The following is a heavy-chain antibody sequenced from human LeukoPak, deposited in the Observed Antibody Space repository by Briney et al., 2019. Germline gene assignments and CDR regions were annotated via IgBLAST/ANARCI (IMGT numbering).Heavy chain of an antibody. D-gene: IGHD3-3*02. Sequence: LETLSLTCTVSGGSISSSGYYWGWVRQPPGKGPEWIGTIFYAGNTYYNPSLKSRVTMSVDTSKNQFSLKLTSVTPADTAVYYCARDSIPLAFDVWGQGTMVAVSS. V-gene: IGHV4-39*02. CDR2: IFYAGNT. CDR1: GGSISSSGYY. J-gene: IGHJ3*01. CDR3: ARDSIPLAFDV.